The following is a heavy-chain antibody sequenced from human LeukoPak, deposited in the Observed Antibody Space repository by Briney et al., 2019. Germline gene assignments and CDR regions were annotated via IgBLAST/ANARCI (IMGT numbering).Heavy chain of an antibody. Sequence: SETLSLTCIVSGGSISSGGYYWSWIRQHPGKGLEWIGYIYYSGSTYYNPSLKSRVTISVDTSKNQFSLKLSSVTAADTAVYYCAREGTSYYYGSGSRRGVNWFDPWGQGTLVTVSS. CDR3: AREGTSYYYGSGSRRGVNWFDP. V-gene: IGHV4-31*03. J-gene: IGHJ5*02. CDR1: GGSISSGGYY. D-gene: IGHD3-10*01. CDR2: IYYSGST.